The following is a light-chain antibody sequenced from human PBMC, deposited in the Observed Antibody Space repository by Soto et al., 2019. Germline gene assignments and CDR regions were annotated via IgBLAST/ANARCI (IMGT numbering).Light chain of an antibody. V-gene: IGKV3-20*01. J-gene: IGKJ1*01. CDR3: QKYNGAPPWT. Sequence: EIVLTQSPGTLSLSPGERATLSCRASQSVSATYLAWYQQKPGQAPRLLIYGASNRATGIPDRFTGSGSGTDFTLTISRLEPEDVATYYCQKYNGAPPWTFGPGTKV. CDR2: GAS. CDR1: QSVSATY.